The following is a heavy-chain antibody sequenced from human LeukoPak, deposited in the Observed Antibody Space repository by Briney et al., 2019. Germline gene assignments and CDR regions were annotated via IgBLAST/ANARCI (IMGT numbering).Heavy chain of an antibody. Sequence: PSETLSLTCTVSGGSISSGGYYWSWIRQHPGKGLEWIGYIYYSGSTYYNPSLKSRVTISVDTSKNQFSLKPSSVTAADTAVYYCARDSSGWYDYWGQGTLVTVSS. V-gene: IGHV4-31*03. CDR1: GGSISSGGYY. CDR2: IYYSGST. J-gene: IGHJ4*02. CDR3: ARDSSGWYDY. D-gene: IGHD6-19*01.